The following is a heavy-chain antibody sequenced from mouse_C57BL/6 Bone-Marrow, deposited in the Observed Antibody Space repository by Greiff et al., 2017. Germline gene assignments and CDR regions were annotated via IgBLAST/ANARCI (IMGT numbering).Heavy chain of an antibody. V-gene: IGHV1-72*01. CDR1: GYTFTSYW. CDR2: IDPNSGGT. D-gene: IGHD1-1*01. CDR3: APVITPYWYFDV. Sequence: KESCKASGYTFTSYWMHWVKQRPGRGLEWIGRIDPNSGGTKYNEKFKSKATLTVDKPSSTAYMQLSSLTSEDSAVYYCAPVITPYWYFDVWGTGTTVTVSS. J-gene: IGHJ1*03.